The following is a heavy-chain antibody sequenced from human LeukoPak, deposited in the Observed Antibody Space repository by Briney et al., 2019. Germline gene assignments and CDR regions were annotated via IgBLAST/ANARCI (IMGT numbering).Heavy chain of an antibody. CDR3: AKETTVTSRNYYFDY. CDR1: GFTFDDYA. V-gene: IGHV3-9*01. D-gene: IGHD4-17*01. Sequence: GRSLRLSCAASGFTFDDYAMHWVRQAPGKGLEWVSGISWNSGSIGYADSVKGRFTISRDNAKNSLYLQMNSLRAEDTALYYCAKETTVTSRNYYFDYWGQGTLVTVSS. J-gene: IGHJ4*02. CDR2: ISWNSGSI.